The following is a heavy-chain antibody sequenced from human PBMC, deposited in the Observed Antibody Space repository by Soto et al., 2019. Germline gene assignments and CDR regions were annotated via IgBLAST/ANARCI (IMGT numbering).Heavy chain of an antibody. CDR1: GFTFSSYA. Sequence: EVQLLESGGGLVQPGGSLRLSCAASGFTFSSYAMSWVRQAPGKGLEWVSAISGSGGSTYYADSVKGRFTISRDNSKNTLYLQMHSLRAEDTAVYYCAKAWEAYYYYYGMDVWGQGTTVTVSS. J-gene: IGHJ6*02. CDR2: ISGSGGST. CDR3: AKAWEAYYYYYGMDV. V-gene: IGHV3-23*01. D-gene: IGHD1-26*01.